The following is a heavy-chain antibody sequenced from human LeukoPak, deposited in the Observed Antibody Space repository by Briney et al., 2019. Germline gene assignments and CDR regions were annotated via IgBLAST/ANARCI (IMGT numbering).Heavy chain of an antibody. CDR2: INSDGSST. CDR3: ARHEGYCSSTSCWPSAFDI. D-gene: IGHD2-2*01. CDR1: GFTFSSYW. J-gene: IGHJ4*02. V-gene: IGHV3-74*01. Sequence: GGSLRLSCAASGFTFSSYWMHWVRQAPGKGLVWVSRINSDGSSTSYADSVKGRFTISRDNAKNTLYLQMNSLRAEDTAVYYCARHEGYCSSTSCWPSAFDIWGQGTLVTVSS.